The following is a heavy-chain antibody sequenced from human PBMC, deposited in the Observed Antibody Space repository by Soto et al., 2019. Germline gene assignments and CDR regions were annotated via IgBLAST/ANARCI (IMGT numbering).Heavy chain of an antibody. CDR2: IIPIFGTA. J-gene: IGHJ6*02. D-gene: IGHD2-15*01. CDR3: ATETDIVVVVAATRGSYGMDV. CDR1: GGTFSSYA. V-gene: IGHV1-69*01. Sequence: QVQLVQSGAEVKKPGSSVKVSCKASGGTFSSYAISWVRQAPGQGLEWMGGIIPIFGTANYAQKFQGRVTITADESTSTAYMELSSLRSEDTAVYCCATETDIVVVVAATRGSYGMDVWGQGTTVTVSS.